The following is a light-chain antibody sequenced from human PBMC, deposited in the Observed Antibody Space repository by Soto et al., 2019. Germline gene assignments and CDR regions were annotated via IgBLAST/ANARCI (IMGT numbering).Light chain of an antibody. CDR1: QSISSW. J-gene: IGKJ1*01. Sequence: DIQMTQSPSTLSASVGDRVTITCRASQSISSWLAWYQQKAGKAPKLLIYDASSLESGVPSRFSGSGSGTAFTLTISSLQPDDFATYYCQQYNSFPWTFGQGTKVEIK. V-gene: IGKV1-5*01. CDR3: QQYNSFPWT. CDR2: DAS.